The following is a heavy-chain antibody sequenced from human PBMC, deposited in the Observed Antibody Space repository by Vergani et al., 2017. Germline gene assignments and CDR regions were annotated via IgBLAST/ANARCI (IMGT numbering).Heavy chain of an antibody. CDR1: GFTFSSYA. CDR2: ISGSGGST. J-gene: IGHJ4*02. D-gene: IGHD2-15*01. Sequence: EVQLLESGGGLVQPGGSLRLSCAASGFTFSSYAMSWVRQAPGKGLEWVSAISGSGGSTDYADSVKGRFTISRDNSKNTLYLQMNSLRAEDTAVYYCAKGDHQRNLYCSGGSCYFDYWGQGTLVTVSS. V-gene: IGHV3-23*01. CDR3: AKGDHQRNLYCSGGSCYFDY.